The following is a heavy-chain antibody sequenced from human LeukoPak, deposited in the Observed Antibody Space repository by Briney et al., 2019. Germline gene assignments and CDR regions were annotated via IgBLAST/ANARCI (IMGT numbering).Heavy chain of an antibody. J-gene: IGHJ4*02. D-gene: IGHD4-23*01. CDR2: ISAYNGNT. CDR1: GYTFTSYG. CDR3: ARIDYGGKLTDY. V-gene: IGHV1-18*01. Sequence: GPVKVSCKASGYTFTSYGISLVRQAPGQGLEWMGWISAYNGNTNYAQKLQGRVTMTTDTSTSTAYMELRSLRSDDTAVYYCARIDYGGKLTDYWGQGTLVTVSS.